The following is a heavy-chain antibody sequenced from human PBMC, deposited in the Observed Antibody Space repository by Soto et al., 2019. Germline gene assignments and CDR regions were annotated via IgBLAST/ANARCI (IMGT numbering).Heavy chain of an antibody. CDR2: ISSSSSTI. CDR3: ASMVVVTAIGDDP. V-gene: IGHV3-48*02. CDR1: GFTFSSYS. D-gene: IGHD2-21*02. Sequence: EVQLVESGGGLVQPGGSLRLSCAASGFTFSSYSMNWVRQAPGKGLEWVSYISSSSSTIYYADSVKGRFTISRDNAKNSLYLQMNSLRDEDTAVYYCASMVVVTAIGDDPWGQGTLVTVSS. J-gene: IGHJ5*02.